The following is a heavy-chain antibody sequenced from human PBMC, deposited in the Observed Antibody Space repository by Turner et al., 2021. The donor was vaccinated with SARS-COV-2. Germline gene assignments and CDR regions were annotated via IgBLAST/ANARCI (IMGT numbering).Heavy chain of an antibody. Sequence: EVQLVESGGGLVQPGGSLRLSCAASGFTFTNHWIGWVRQAPGGGLEWVAIISQDGSQKNYVDALRGLFTISRDNAKQSLYLQMNSLRADDTAVYYCARDAGYYRFDFWGQGTLVTVSS. CDR1: GFTFTNHW. D-gene: IGHD3-22*01. J-gene: IGHJ4*02. CDR2: ISQDGSQK. V-gene: IGHV3-7*03. CDR3: ARDAGYYRFDF.